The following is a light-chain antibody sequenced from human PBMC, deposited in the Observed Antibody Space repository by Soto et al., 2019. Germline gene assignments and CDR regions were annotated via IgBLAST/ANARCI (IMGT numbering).Light chain of an antibody. CDR3: AAWDDSLSGLK. Sequence: QPVLTQPPSASGTPGQRVTISCSGSSSNIGSTYVHWYQQLPGTAPKLLIYRDNQRPSGVPDRFSGSKSGTPASLAISGLRSEDEADYFCAAWDDSLSGLKFGGGTKLTVL. V-gene: IGLV1-47*01. CDR1: SSNIGSTY. J-gene: IGLJ3*02. CDR2: RDN.